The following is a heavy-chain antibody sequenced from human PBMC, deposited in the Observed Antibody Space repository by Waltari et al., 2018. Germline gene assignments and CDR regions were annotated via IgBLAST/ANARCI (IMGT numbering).Heavy chain of an antibody. Sequence: QVQLQQWGAGLLKPSETLSLTCAVSGGSFSGYYWTWIRQPPGKGLEWIGEINHSGSTNYNPSLKSRVTISVDTSKNQFSLKLNSVTAADTAVYYCARQGEIQLRYWDQGTLVTVSS. CDR3: ARQGEIQLRY. J-gene: IGHJ4*02. CDR1: GGSFSGYY. D-gene: IGHD5-18*01. V-gene: IGHV4-34*01. CDR2: INHSGST.